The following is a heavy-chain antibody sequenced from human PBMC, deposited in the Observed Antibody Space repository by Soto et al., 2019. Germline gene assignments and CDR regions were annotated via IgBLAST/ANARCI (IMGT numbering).Heavy chain of an antibody. CDR2: IIPMFGTA. V-gene: IGHV1-69*13. J-gene: IGHJ5*01. CDR3: ARVGPANYYASSGYYSPLDNW. D-gene: IGHD3-22*01. CDR1: GDTFSSYA. Sequence: SVKVSCKASGDTFSSYAINWVRQAPGQGLEWMGGIIPMFGTANYAQKFKGRVTITAGESTSTVYMELSSLRSEDTAVYYCARVGPANYYASSGYYSPLDNW.